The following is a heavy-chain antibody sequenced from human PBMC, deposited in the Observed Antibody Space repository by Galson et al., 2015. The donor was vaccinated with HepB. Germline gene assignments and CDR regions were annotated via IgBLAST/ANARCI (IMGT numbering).Heavy chain of an antibody. Sequence: SVKVSCKASGYIFTRYAMNWVRQAPGQGLELMGWINTNTGNPTYAQGFTGRFVFSLDTSVSTAYLQISSLKAEDTAVYYCAKSKFMVRGVIKNYYFYGMDVWGQGTTVTVPS. CDR1: GYIFTRYA. D-gene: IGHD3-10*01. CDR2: INTNTGNP. V-gene: IGHV7-4-1*02. J-gene: IGHJ6*02. CDR3: AKSKFMVRGVIKNYYFYGMDV.